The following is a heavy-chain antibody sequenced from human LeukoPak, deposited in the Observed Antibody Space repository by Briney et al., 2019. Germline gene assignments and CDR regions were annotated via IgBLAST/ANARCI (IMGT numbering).Heavy chain of an antibody. Sequence: AGRSLRLSCAASGFTFSSYSMNWVRQAPGKGLEWVSSISSSSYIYYADSVKGRFTISRDNAKNSLYLQMNSLRAEDTAVYYCARDRVAAAAFDLDCWGQGTLVTVSS. J-gene: IGHJ4*02. D-gene: IGHD6-13*01. CDR1: GFTFSSYS. CDR3: ARDRVAAAAFDLDC. V-gene: IGHV3-21*01. CDR2: ISSSSYI.